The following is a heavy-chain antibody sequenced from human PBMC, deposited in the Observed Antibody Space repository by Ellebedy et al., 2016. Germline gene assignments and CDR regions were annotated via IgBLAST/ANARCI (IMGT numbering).Heavy chain of an antibody. D-gene: IGHD3-16*01. CDR1: GFTFSSYW. V-gene: IGHV3-7*03. J-gene: IGHJ6*02. CDR3: ARDRVLGYVVSYYYGMDV. CDR2: IKQDGSEK. Sequence: GGSLRLSXAASGFTFSSYWMSWVRQAPGKGLEWVANIKQDGSEKYYVDSVKGRFTISRDNAKNSLYLQMNSLRAEDTAVYYCARDRVLGYVVSYYYGMDVWGQGTTVTVSS.